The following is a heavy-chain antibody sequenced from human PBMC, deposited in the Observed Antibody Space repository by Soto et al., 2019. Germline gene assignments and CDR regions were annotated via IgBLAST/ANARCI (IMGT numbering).Heavy chain of an antibody. CDR2: INPSGGST. Sequence: QVQLVQSGAEVKKPGASVKVSCKASGYTFSNYFMHWVRQAPGQGLEWLGIINPSGGSTAYAQKFQGRVTMTRDTSTSAVYMELSSLRSEDTAVYYCARARTSYDSSGTDYWGQGTLVTVSS. D-gene: IGHD3-22*01. CDR1: GYTFSNYF. CDR3: ARARTSYDSSGTDY. J-gene: IGHJ4*02. V-gene: IGHV1-46*01.